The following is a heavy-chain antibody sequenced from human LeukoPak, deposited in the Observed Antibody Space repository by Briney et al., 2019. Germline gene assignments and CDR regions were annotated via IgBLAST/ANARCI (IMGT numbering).Heavy chain of an antibody. J-gene: IGHJ5*02. D-gene: IGHD3-10*01. CDR3: AREGYYGSGSYTWFDP. V-gene: IGHV1-2*02. Sequence: GASVTVSCKASGYTFTGYYMHWVRQAPGQGLEWMGWINPNSGGTNYAQKFQGRVTMTRDTSISTAYMELSRLRSDDTAVYYCAREGYYGSGSYTWFDPWGQGTLVTVSS. CDR1: GYTFTGYY. CDR2: INPNSGGT.